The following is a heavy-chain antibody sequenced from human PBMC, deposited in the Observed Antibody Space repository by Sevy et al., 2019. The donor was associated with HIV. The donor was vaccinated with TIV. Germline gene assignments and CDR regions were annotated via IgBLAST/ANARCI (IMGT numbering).Heavy chain of an antibody. D-gene: IGHD1-1*01. CDR1: GFTFTTHA. V-gene: IGHV3-30*04. CDR2: ISYDRRNK. CDR3: ARGGILDRYGMDV. J-gene: IGHJ6*02. Sequence: GRSLRLSCAASGFTFTTHAMHWLRQAPGKGLQWVAVISYDRRNKYDGDTVKGRLTISRDNSKNTVYLQMNSLRVYDTAVYYCARGGILDRYGMDVWGQGTPVIVSS.